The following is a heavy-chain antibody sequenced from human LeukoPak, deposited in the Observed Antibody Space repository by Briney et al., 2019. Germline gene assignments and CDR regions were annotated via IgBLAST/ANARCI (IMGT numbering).Heavy chain of an antibody. CDR3: ATMGYDFWSGYWPDY. CDR2: ISGSGGST. J-gene: IGHJ4*02. Sequence: GGSLRLSCAASGFTFSSYAMSWVRQAPGKGLEWVSTISGSGGSTDYADSVKGRFTISRDNSKNTLYLQMDSVGAEDTAEYYSATMGYDFWSGYWPDYWGQGTLVTVSS. CDR1: GFTFSSYA. V-gene: IGHV3-23*01. D-gene: IGHD3-3*01.